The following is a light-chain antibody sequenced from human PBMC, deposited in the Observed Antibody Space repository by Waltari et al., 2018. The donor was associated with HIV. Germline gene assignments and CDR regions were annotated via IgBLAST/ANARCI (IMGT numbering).Light chain of an antibody. CDR3: CSYAGSNTWV. Sequence: QSALTQPASVSGSPGQSITISCTGTSSDVGRYNLVSWYQQHPGKAPKLMIYEVSKRPAVVSNRFSGSKSGNTASLTISGLQAEDEADYYCCSYAGSNTWVFGGGTKLTVL. CDR2: EVS. J-gene: IGLJ3*02. CDR1: SSDVGRYNL. V-gene: IGLV2-23*02.